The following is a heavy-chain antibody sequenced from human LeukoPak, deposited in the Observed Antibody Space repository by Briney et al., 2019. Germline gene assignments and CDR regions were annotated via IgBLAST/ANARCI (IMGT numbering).Heavy chain of an antibody. D-gene: IGHD4-11*01. CDR2: IWNDGSSQ. CDR3: AKDAQRGFDYSNSLEK. CDR1: HFTFSHFG. V-gene: IGHV3-33*06. J-gene: IGHJ4*02. Sequence: GESLRLSCVASHFTFSHFGMHWVRQAPGKGLEWVAVIWNDGSSQYYADSVKGRFTISRDTSQNTVYLQMNGPRAEDTAVYYCAKDAQRGFDYSNSLEKWGQGTLVIVSS.